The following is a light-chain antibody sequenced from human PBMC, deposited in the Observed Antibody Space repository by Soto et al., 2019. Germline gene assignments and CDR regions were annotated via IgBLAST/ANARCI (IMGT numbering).Light chain of an antibody. CDR1: QDIRDY. J-gene: IGKJ4*01. CDR2: DTS. Sequence: DVQMTQSPYSLSASVGDRVTITCQASQDIRDYLNWYQQKPGQAPKLLIYDTSNLETGVPSRFSGSGSGTDFTFTITSLQPEDIATYYCQQFDYLPLTFGGGTKVEIK. V-gene: IGKV1-33*01. CDR3: QQFDYLPLT.